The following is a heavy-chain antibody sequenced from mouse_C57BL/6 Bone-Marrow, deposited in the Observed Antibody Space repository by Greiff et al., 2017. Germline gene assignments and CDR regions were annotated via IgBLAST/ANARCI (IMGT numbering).Heavy chain of an antibody. J-gene: IGHJ4*01. Sequence: QVQLQQPGAELVKPGASVKLSCKASGYTFTSYWMHWVKQRPGQGLEWIGMIHPNSGSTNYNEKFKSKVTLTVDKSSSTAYMQLSSLTSEDSAVYYCARCRRGNYAMDYWGQGTSVTVSS. CDR3: ARCRRGNYAMDY. CDR2: IHPNSGST. V-gene: IGHV1-64*01. D-gene: IGHD3-3*01. CDR1: GYTFTSYW.